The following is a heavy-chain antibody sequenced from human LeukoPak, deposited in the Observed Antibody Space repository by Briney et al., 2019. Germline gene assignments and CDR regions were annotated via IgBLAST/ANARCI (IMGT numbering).Heavy chain of an antibody. D-gene: IGHD3-10*01. CDR2: INPSGGST. Sequence: ASVKVSCKASGYTFSNYLIHWVRQAPAQGLEWMGMINPSGGSTSYAQKFQGRVTMTRDTTTSTVYMELSSLRSEETAVYYCARDLGLRGVTNWFDPWGQGTLVTVSS. J-gene: IGHJ5*02. CDR1: GYTFSNYL. V-gene: IGHV1-46*01. CDR3: ARDLGLRGVTNWFDP.